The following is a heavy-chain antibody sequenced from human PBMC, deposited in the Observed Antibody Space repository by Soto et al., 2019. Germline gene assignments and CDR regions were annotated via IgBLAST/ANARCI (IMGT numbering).Heavy chain of an antibody. Sequence: QVQLQESGPGLVKPSETLSLNCTVSGGSISDYYWTWIRQPAGKGLEWIGRVYSSGSTNYNTSHNSSVHFSMGRAKDHFSQMLDFVTATASDVYYCAIDGEFIIGWTTYFDHWGQGALVTVSS. D-gene: IGHD3-10*01. CDR2: VYSSGST. CDR3: AIDGEFIIGWTTYFDH. J-gene: IGHJ4*02. CDR1: GGSISDYY. V-gene: IGHV4-4*07.